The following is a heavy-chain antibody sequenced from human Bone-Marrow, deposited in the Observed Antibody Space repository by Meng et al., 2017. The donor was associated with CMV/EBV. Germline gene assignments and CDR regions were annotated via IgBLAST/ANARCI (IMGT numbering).Heavy chain of an antibody. Sequence: ASVKVSCKTSGYTFTGYYMHWVRQAPGQGLEWMGWINPNSGGTNYAQKFQGRVTMTRDTSISTAYMEQSRLRSGDTAVYYCARFFQGYFDYWGQGTLVTVSS. J-gene: IGHJ4*02. D-gene: IGHD3-3*01. CDR1: GYTFTGYY. CDR2: INPNSGGT. CDR3: ARFFQGYFDY. V-gene: IGHV1-2*02.